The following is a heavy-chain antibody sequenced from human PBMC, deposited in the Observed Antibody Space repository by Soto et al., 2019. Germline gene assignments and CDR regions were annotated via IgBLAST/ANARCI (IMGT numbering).Heavy chain of an antibody. Sequence: GASVKVSCKASGGTFSSYAISWVRQAPGQGLEWMGGIIPIFGTANYAQKFQGRVTITADESTSTAYMELSSLRSEDTAVYYCAGLAYCGGDCSPRDYYYYGMDVWGQGTTVTVSS. CDR1: GGTFSSYA. J-gene: IGHJ6*02. CDR3: AGLAYCGGDCSPRDYYYYGMDV. CDR2: IIPIFGTA. D-gene: IGHD2-21*02. V-gene: IGHV1-69*13.